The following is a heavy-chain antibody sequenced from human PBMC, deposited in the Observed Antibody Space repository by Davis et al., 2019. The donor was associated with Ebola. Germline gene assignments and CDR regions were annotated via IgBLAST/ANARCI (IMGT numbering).Heavy chain of an antibody. CDR2: IKQDGSEK. CDR3: ADQKNYASDI. V-gene: IGHV3-7*01. CDR1: GFTFSSYS. Sequence: GGSLRLSCAASGFTFSSYSMNWVRQAPGKGLEWVANIKQDGSEKYYVDSVKGRFTISRDNAKNTLYLQMNSLRDEDTAVYYCADQKNYASDIWGQGTMVTVSS. J-gene: IGHJ3*02.